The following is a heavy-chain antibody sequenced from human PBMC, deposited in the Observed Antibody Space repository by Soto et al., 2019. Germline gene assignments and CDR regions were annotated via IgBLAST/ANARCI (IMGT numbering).Heavy chain of an antibody. D-gene: IGHD1-1*01. CDR3: AKGAVPTTPVPLFDY. CDR2: ISGSGGST. J-gene: IGHJ4*02. V-gene: IGHV3-23*01. CDR1: GFTFSSYA. Sequence: GGSLRLSCAASGFTFSSYAMSWVRQAPGKGLEWVSAISGSGGSTYYADSVKVRFTISRDNSKNTPYLQMNSLRAEYTAVYYCAKGAVPTTPVPLFDYWGEGTMVTVS.